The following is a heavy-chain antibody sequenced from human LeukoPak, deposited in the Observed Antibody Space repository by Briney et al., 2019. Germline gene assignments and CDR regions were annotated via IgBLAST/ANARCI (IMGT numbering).Heavy chain of an antibody. Sequence: PGGSLRLSCAASGFTFSSYSMNWVRQAPGKGLEWVSSISSSSSYIYYADSVKGRFTISRDNAKNSRYLQMNSLRAEDTAVYYCARTIAAAGEVDYWGQGTLVTVSS. CDR3: ARTIAAAGEVDY. CDR1: GFTFSSYS. J-gene: IGHJ4*02. CDR2: ISSSSSYI. D-gene: IGHD6-13*01. V-gene: IGHV3-21*01.